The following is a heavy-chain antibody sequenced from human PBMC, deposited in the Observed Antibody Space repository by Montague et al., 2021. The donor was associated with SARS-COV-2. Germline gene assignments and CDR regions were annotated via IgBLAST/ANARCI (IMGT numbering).Heavy chain of an antibody. D-gene: IGHD3-22*01. CDR3: AGNRRITMIVVVSGSGFDP. CDR2: IYYSGST. J-gene: IGHJ5*02. V-gene: IGHV4-39*01. CDR1: GGSISSSSYY. Sequence: SETLSLTCTVSGGSISSSSYYWGWIRQPPGKGLEWIGSIYYSGSTYYNPSLKSRVTISVDTSKNQFSLKLSSVTAADTAVYYCAGNRRITMIVVVSGSGFDPGGQGTLVTVSS.